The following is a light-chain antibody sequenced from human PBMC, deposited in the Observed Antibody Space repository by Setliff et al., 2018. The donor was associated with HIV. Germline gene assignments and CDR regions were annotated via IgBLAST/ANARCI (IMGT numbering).Light chain of an antibody. CDR1: NIGSKS. J-gene: IGLJ1*01. CDR3: QVWDSSTDHHV. CDR2: DDS. V-gene: IGLV3-21*03. Sequence: SYELTQPPSVSVAPGKTARITCGGNNIGSKSVHWYQQKPGQAPVLVVYDDSDRPSGFPERFSGSNSGNTATLTISRVEAGDEADYYCQVWDSSTDHHVFGTGTKVTV.